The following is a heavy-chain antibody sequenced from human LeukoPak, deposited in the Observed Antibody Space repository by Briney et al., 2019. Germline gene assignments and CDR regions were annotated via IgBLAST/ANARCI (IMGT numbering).Heavy chain of an antibody. V-gene: IGHV1-18*01. J-gene: IGHJ5*02. CDR1: GYTFTSYG. Sequence: EASVKVSCKASGYTFTSYGISWVRQAPGQGLEWMGWISAYNGNTNYAQKLQGRVTMTTDTSTSTAYMELRSLRSDDTAVYYCARVKPYDFWSGYYQSWFDPWGQGTLVTVSS. CDR3: ARVKPYDFWSGYYQSWFDP. CDR2: ISAYNGNT. D-gene: IGHD3-3*01.